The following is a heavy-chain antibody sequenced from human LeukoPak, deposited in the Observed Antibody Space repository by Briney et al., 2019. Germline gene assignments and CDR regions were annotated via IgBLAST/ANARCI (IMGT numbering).Heavy chain of an antibody. CDR3: ARVAGDGYNSGWQSDNWFDP. Sequence: ETLSLTCTVSGGSISSYYWSWIRQPPGKGLEWIGYIYYSGSTNYSPSLKSRVTISVDTSKNQFSLKLSSVTAADTAVYYCARVAGDGYNSGWQSDNWFDPWGQGTLVTVSS. J-gene: IGHJ5*02. CDR1: GGSISSYY. CDR2: IYYSGST. V-gene: IGHV4-59*01. D-gene: IGHD5-24*01.